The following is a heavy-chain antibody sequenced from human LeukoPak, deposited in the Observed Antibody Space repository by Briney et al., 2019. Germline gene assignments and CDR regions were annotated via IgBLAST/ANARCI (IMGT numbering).Heavy chain of an antibody. D-gene: IGHD3-22*01. J-gene: IGHJ4*02. V-gene: IGHV4-34*01. CDR2: IYYSGST. Sequence: SETLSLTCAVYGGSFSGYYWSWIRQPPGKGLEWIGSIYYSGSTYYNPSLKSRVTISVDTSKNQFSLKLSSVTAAGTAVYYCARLGGITMIVVVHRGYYFDYWGQGTLVTVSS. CDR3: ARLGGITMIVVVHRGYYFDY. CDR1: GGSFSGYY.